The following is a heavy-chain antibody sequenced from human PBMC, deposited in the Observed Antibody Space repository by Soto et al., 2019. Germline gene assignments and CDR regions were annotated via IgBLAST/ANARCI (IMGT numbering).Heavy chain of an antibody. CDR3: ARLAQQLVEYYYYGMDV. Sequence: ASVKGSWKASWYTFTGYYMHWGRQAPGQGLEWMGWINPNSGGTNYAQKFQGRVTMTRDTSISTAYMELSRLRSDDTAVYYCARLAQQLVEYYYYGMDVWGQGTTVTVSS. D-gene: IGHD6-13*01. CDR1: WYTFTGYY. V-gene: IGHV1-2*02. J-gene: IGHJ6*02. CDR2: INPNSGGT.